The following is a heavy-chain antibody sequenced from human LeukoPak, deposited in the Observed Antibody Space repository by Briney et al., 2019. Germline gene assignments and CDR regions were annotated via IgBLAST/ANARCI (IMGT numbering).Heavy chain of an antibody. CDR1: GGSISTNSYS. CDR2: LYYNGNS. J-gene: IGHJ5*02. D-gene: IGHD6-19*01. V-gene: IGHV4-39*07. CDR3: ARVYSSGWYQWFDP. Sequence: SETLSLTCIVSGGSISTNSYSWGWLRQPPGKGLEWIGTLYYNGNSYYTPSLERRVTITADTSKNQFSLKLNSVTAADTAIYHCARVYSSGWYQWFDPWGQGILVTVSS.